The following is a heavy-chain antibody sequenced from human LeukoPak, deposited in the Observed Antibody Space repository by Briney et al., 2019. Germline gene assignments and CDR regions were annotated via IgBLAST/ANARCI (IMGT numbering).Heavy chain of an antibody. J-gene: IGHJ3*02. CDR3: ARRNVLTEGEALDI. Sequence: SETLSLTCTVSGGSVSNYYWTWIRQSPGKGLEWIGYVYNSRSTKYNPSLESRVTISVDTSKTQFSLKLNSVTAADTAVYYCARRNVLTEGEALDIWGQGTMVTVSS. CDR2: VYNSRST. V-gene: IGHV4-59*08. D-gene: IGHD3-16*01. CDR1: GGSVSNYY.